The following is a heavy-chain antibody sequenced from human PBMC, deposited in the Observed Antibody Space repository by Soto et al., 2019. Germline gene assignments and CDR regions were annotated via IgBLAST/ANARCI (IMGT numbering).Heavy chain of an antibody. V-gene: IGHV4-59*08. CDR3: ARLGAYYQALDS. D-gene: IGHD3-22*01. J-gene: IGHJ4*02. Sequence: SETLSLTCTVSDGSITPNYYTWVRQPPGKGLEWIGYVYYAGTTTYNPSLKSRVSISIDTSKNEVSLKLGSVTAADTAVYYCARLGAYYQALDSWGQGTLVTVSS. CDR1: DGSITPNY. CDR2: VYYAGTT.